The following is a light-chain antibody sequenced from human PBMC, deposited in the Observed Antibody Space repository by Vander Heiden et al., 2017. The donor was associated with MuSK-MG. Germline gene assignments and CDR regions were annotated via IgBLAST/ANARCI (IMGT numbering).Light chain of an antibody. Sequence: DIQMTQSPASMSASVGERVTITCRASQGITTWLAWYRQKPGKAPELLIYATSSLQSGVPSRFSGIGSGTDFTLTISSLQPEDSATFYCQQTDSFPFTFGQGTRLEMK. V-gene: IGKV1-12*01. J-gene: IGKJ5*01. CDR1: QGITTW. CDR3: QQTDSFPFT. CDR2: ATS.